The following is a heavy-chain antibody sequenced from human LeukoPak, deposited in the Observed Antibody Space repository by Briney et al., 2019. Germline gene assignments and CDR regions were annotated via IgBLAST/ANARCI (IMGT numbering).Heavy chain of an antibody. CDR1: GYTFTGYY. CDR2: INPNSGGT. Sequence: ASVKVSCKASGYTFTGYYMHWVRQAPGQGLEWMGWINPNSGGTNYAQKFQGRVTMTRDTSISTAYMELSRLRSDDTAVYYCARDSTPILRFLEWLASFGYWGPGTLVTVSS. V-gene: IGHV1-2*02. CDR3: ARDSTPILRFLEWLASFGY. J-gene: IGHJ4*02. D-gene: IGHD3-3*01.